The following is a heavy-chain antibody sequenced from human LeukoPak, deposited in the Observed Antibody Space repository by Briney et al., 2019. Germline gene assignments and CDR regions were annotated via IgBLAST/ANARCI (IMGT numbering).Heavy chain of an antibody. CDR1: GGSISSYY. V-gene: IGHV4-4*07. J-gene: IGHJ3*02. D-gene: IGHD6-6*01. CDR3: ASGYSSSPSAVDDAFDI. CDR2: IYTSGST. Sequence: NSSETLSLTCTVSGGSISSYYWSWIRQPAGKGLEWIGRIYTSGSTNYNPSLKSRVTMSVDTSKNQFSLKLSSVTAADTAVYYCASGYSSSPSAVDDAFDIWGQGTMVTVSS.